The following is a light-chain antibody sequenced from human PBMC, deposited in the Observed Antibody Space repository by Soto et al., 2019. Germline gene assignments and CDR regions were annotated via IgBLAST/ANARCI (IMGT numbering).Light chain of an antibody. V-gene: IGKV3-20*01. Sequence: EIVLTQSPGTLSLSPGERATLSCRASQSISSSYLAWYQQKPGQAPRLLIYGAFKRATGIPVRFSGSGSGTDFTSTISKLQSEDLAVYYCKQYGSAPAWTFGQGTKVEIK. CDR2: GAF. CDR3: KQYGSAPAWT. J-gene: IGKJ1*01. CDR1: QSISSSY.